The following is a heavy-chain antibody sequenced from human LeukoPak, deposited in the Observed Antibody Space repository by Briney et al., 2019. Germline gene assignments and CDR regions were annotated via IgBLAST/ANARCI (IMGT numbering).Heavy chain of an antibody. CDR3: ARSRYFDWLGAFDY. CDR2: IIPIFGTA. J-gene: IGHJ4*02. V-gene: IGHV1-69*13. Sequence: SVKVSCKASGYTFTGYFIHWVRQAPGQGLEWMGGIIPIFGTANYAQKFQGRVTITADESTSTAYMELSSLRSEDTAVYYCARSRYFDWLGAFDYWGQGTLVTVSS. CDR1: GYTFTGYF. D-gene: IGHD3-9*01.